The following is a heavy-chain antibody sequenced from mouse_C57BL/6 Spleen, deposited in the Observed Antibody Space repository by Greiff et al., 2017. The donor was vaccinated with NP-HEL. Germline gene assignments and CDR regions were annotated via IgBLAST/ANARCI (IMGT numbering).Heavy chain of an antibody. J-gene: IGHJ4*01. Sequence: VQLQQSGTVLARPGASVKMSCKTSGYTFTSYWMHWVKQRPGQGLEWIGAISPGNSDTSYNQKFKGKAKLTAVTSASTAYMELSSLTNEDSAVYYCTRDFYYGSSYEGAMDYWGQGTSVTVSS. CDR3: TRDFYYGSSYEGAMDY. V-gene: IGHV1-5*01. CDR1: GYTFTSYW. CDR2: ISPGNSDT. D-gene: IGHD1-1*01.